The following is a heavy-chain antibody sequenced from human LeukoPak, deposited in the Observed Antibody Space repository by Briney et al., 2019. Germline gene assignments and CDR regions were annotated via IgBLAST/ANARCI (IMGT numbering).Heavy chain of an antibody. D-gene: IGHD3-10*01. CDR1: SGSISSSNYY. V-gene: IGHV4-61*02. CDR3: ATGITMVRGVIRKTTDY. CDR2: IYTSGST. Sequence: SQTLSLTCTVSSGSISSSNYYWSWIRQPAGKGLEWIGRIYTSGSTNYNPFLNSRVTISVDTSKNQFSLKLSSVTAADTAVYYCATGITMVRGVIRKTTDYWGQGTLVTVSS. J-gene: IGHJ4*02.